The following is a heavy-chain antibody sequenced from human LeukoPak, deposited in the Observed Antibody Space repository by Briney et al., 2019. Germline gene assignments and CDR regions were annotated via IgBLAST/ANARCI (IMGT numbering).Heavy chain of an antibody. D-gene: IGHD3-3*01. Sequence: GGSLSLSCAASGFTFSSYAMSWVRQPPGKGLEWVSAISGSGGSTYYADSVKGRFTISRDNSKNTLYLQMNSLRAEDTAVYYCAKVVVGDDFWSGYYSDYWGQGTLVTVSS. V-gene: IGHV3-23*01. CDR3: AKVVVGDDFWSGYYSDY. CDR2: ISGSGGST. CDR1: GFTFSSYA. J-gene: IGHJ4*02.